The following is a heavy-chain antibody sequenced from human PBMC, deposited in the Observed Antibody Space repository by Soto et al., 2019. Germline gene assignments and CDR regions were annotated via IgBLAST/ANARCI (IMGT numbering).Heavy chain of an antibody. Sequence: ASVKVCCKASGYTFTSYDSNWVRQATGQGLEWMGWMNPNSGNTGYAQKFQGRVTMTRNTSISTAYMELSSLRSEDTAVYYCLAWGKENWFDPWGQGTLVTVSS. CDR1: GYTFTSYD. CDR2: MNPNSGNT. D-gene: IGHD1-26*01. CDR3: LAWGKENWFDP. V-gene: IGHV1-8*01. J-gene: IGHJ5*02.